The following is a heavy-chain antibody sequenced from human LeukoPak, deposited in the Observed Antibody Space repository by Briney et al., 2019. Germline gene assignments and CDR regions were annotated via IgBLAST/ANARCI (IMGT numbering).Heavy chain of an antibody. CDR3: ARGLYGDSAVDY. D-gene: IGHD4-17*01. J-gene: IGHJ4*02. CDR2: IYYSGST. V-gene: IGHV4-31*03. CDR1: GGPISSGAYY. Sequence: SETLSLTCTVSGGPISSGAYYWSWIRQHPGKGLEWIGYIYYSGSTYYNPSLRSRVTISLDTSKSQFSLKLSSVTAADTAVYYCARGLYGDSAVDYWGQGTLVTLSS.